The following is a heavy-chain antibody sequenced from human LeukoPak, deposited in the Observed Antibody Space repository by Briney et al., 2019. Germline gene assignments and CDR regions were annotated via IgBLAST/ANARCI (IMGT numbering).Heavy chain of an antibody. CDR1: GFTFSSYA. Sequence: GGSLRLSCTASGFTFSSYAMTWVRQAPGKGLEWVSAISPSSNTRYYSDSVRGRFTVSRDNSKNTLYLQMNSLRAEDTAVYYCAKSGYSSSYYFDYWGQGTLVTVSS. CDR3: AKSGYSSSYYFDY. V-gene: IGHV3-23*01. CDR2: ISPSSNTR. D-gene: IGHD6-6*01. J-gene: IGHJ4*02.